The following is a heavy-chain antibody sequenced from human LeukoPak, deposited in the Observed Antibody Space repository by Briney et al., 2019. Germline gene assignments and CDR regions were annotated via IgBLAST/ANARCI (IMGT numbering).Heavy chain of an antibody. CDR1: GYTFTSYA. D-gene: IGHD4-17*01. Sequence: ASVKVSCKASGYTFTSYAISWVRQAPGQGLEWMGRISAYNGNTNYAQKLQGRVTMTTDTSTSTAYMELRSLRSDDTAVYYCARDFDYGDYPDAFHIWGQGTMVTVSS. CDR3: ARDFDYGDYPDAFHI. CDR2: ISAYNGNT. J-gene: IGHJ3*02. V-gene: IGHV1-18*01.